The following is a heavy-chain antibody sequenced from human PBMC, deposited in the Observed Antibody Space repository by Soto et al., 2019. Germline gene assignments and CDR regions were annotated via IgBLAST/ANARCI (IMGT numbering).Heavy chain of an antibody. Sequence: SETLSLTCAVYGGFLSESYWTWIRQPPGKGLEWIGEINHVGGTNYNPSLKSRVTMSVDTSQNQFSLRLISVTTADTAMYFCVRIRYQCPSWVLWLDPWGEGTSVTVSS. J-gene: IGHJ5*02. CDR1: GGFLSESY. CDR3: VRIRYQCPSWVLWLDP. D-gene: IGHD1-1*01. V-gene: IGHV4-34*01. CDR2: INHVGGT.